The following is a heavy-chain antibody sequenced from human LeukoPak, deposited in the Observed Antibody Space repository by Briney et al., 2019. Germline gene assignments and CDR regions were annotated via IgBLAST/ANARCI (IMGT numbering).Heavy chain of an antibody. CDR2: IYTSGST. CDR1: GGSISSYY. Sequence: SETLSLTCTVSGGSISSYYWSWIRQPPGKGLEWIGYIYTSGSTNYNPSLKSRVTISVDTSKNQFYLKLSSVTAADTAVYYCARHHDEVTIFGVVITGNWFDPWGQGTLVTVSS. D-gene: IGHD3-3*01. J-gene: IGHJ5*02. CDR3: ARHHDEVTIFGVVITGNWFDP. V-gene: IGHV4-4*09.